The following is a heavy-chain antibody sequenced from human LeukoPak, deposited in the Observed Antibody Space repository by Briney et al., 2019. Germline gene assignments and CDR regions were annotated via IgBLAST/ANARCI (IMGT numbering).Heavy chain of an antibody. CDR3: ARDGSSSGWSYWYLDL. V-gene: IGHV3-7*01. Sequence: GGSLRLSCAASGFTFSSYWMSWVRQAPGKGLEWVANIKQDGSEKYYVDSVKGRFTISRDNAKNSLYLQMNSLRAEDTAVYYCARDGSSSGWSYWYLDLWGRGTLVTVSS. J-gene: IGHJ2*01. D-gene: IGHD6-19*01. CDR1: GFTFSSYW. CDR2: IKQDGSEK.